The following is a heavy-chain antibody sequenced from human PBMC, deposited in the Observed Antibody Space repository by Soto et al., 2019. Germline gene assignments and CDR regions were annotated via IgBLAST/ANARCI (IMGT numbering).Heavy chain of an antibody. V-gene: IGHV3-30-3*01. J-gene: IGHJ4*02. Sequence: QVQLVESGGGVVQPGRSLRLSCAASGFTFINYAMHWVRQAPGKGLEWVAVISYDGSNKYYADSVKGRFTISRDNSKNSMYLQMNSLSAEDTAVYHCAREQVKGTMTMLWGQGTLVTFSS. CDR2: ISYDGSNK. CDR3: AREQVKGTMTML. CDR1: GFTFINYA. D-gene: IGHD4-17*01.